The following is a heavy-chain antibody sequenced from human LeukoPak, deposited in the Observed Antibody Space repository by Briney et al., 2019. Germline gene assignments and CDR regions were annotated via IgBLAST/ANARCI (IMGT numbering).Heavy chain of an antibody. D-gene: IGHD2-21*02. CDR2: ISSSSSTI. Sequence: PGGSLRLSCAASGFTVSSNYMSWVRQAPGKGLEWVSYISSSSSTIYYADSVKGRFTISRDNAKNSLYLQMNSLRAEDTAVYYCARGYCGGDCSPFDYWGQGTLVTVSS. V-gene: IGHV3-48*01. CDR1: GFTVSSNY. J-gene: IGHJ4*02. CDR3: ARGYCGGDCSPFDY.